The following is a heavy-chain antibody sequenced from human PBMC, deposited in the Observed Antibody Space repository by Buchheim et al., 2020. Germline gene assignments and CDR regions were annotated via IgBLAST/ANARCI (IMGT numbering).Heavy chain of an antibody. CDR1: DFTFGNFW. CDR3: ARVAVVAAHNWFDP. V-gene: IGHV3-74*03. J-gene: IGHJ5*02. Sequence: VQLVESGGGVVQPGRSLRLSCVGSDFTFGNFWMHWVRQVPGRGLVWVAHINEDATTTTYADSVKGRFTISRDNAKDTLFLQMNSLRPEDTAVYYCARVAVVAAHNWFDPWGQGTL. D-gene: IGHD2-15*01. CDR2: INEDATTT.